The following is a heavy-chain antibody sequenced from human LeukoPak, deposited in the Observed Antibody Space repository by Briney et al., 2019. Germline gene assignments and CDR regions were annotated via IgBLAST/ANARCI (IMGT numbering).Heavy chain of an antibody. V-gene: IGHV3-23*01. CDR1: GFTFSSYA. CDR2: ISGSGGST. D-gene: IGHD6-13*01. Sequence: GGSLRLSCAASGFTFSSYAMSWVRQAPGKGLEWVSAISGSGGSTYYADSVKGRFTISRDNAKNSLYLQMNSLRAEDTAVYYCARDSGQQLVQSYYFDYWGQGTLVTVSS. J-gene: IGHJ4*02. CDR3: ARDSGQQLVQSYYFDY.